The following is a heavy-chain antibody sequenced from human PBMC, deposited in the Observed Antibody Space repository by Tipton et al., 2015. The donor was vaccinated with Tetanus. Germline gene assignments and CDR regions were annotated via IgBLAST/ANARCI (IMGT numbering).Heavy chain of an antibody. Sequence: SLRLSCAASGFTFSSYAISWVRQAPGKGLEWVSGITGSGTDTYYADSVKGRFTISKDNSKNTVYLQLNSLRAEDTAVYYCARAGDFRFDYWGQGTLVTVSS. J-gene: IGHJ4*02. CDR3: ARAGDFRFDY. D-gene: IGHD4-17*01. V-gene: IGHV3-23*01. CDR2: ITGSGTDT. CDR1: GFTFSSYA.